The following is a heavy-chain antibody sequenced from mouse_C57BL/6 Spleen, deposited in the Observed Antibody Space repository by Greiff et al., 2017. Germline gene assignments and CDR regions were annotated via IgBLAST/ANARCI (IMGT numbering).Heavy chain of an antibody. CDR2: ISYSGST. CDR1: GYSITSDY. V-gene: IGHV3-8*01. J-gene: IGHJ4*01. D-gene: IGHD2-4*01. Sequence: EVQRVESGPGLAKPSQTLSLTCSVTGYSITSDYWNWIRKFPGNKLEYMGYISYSGSTYYNPSLKSRISITRDTSKNQYYLQLNSVTTEDTATYYCARAYDYDGYAMDYWGQGTSVTVSS. CDR3: ARAYDYDGYAMDY.